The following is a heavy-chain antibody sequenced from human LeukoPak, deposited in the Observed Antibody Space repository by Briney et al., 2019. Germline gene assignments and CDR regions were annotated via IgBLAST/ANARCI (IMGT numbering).Heavy chain of an antibody. Sequence: GGSLRLXCAASGFTISGFFMTWVRQAPGKGLEWVGNINEDGSESYYVYSARGRFTISRDNDKNSLYPQMNNLRAEDTAVYYCARPFGNGWFLRDYWGRGTLVTVSS. V-gene: IGHV3-7*01. D-gene: IGHD6-19*01. J-gene: IGHJ4*02. CDR2: INEDGSES. CDR1: GFTISGFF. CDR3: ARPFGNGWFLRDY.